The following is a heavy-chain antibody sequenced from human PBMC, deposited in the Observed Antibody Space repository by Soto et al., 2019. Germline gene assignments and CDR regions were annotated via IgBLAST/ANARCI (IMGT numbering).Heavy chain of an antibody. J-gene: IGHJ4*02. CDR2: IYYSGTT. V-gene: IGHV4-39*01. D-gene: IGHD3-3*02. CDR1: GGSISSSSSY. Sequence: PSETLSLTCTVSGGSISSSSSYWGWIRQPPGKRLEWIGNIYYSGTTSYNPSLKSRLTISVDTSKNQCSLNLSSVTAADTAVYYCARMRPSSISCYYFDSWGQGALVTVSS. CDR3: ARMRPSSISCYYFDS.